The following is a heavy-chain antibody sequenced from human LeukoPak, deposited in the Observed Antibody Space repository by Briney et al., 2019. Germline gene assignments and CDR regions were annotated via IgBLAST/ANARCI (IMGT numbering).Heavy chain of an antibody. V-gene: IGHV4-59*08. CDR2: IYYSGST. Sequence: SETLSLTCTVSGGSISSYYWSWIRQPPGKGLEWIGYIYYSGSTNYNPSLKSRVTISVDTSKNQFSLKLSSVTAADTAVYYCARRGAALGDAFDIWGQGTMVTVSS. CDR3: ARRGAALGDAFDI. CDR1: GGSISSYY. D-gene: IGHD3-16*01. J-gene: IGHJ3*02.